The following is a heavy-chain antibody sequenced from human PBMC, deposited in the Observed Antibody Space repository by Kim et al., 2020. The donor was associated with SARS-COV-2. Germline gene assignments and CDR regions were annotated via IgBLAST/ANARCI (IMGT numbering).Heavy chain of an antibody. CDR3: ATYYGSGSYFWYFDL. J-gene: IGHJ2*01. Sequence: QKFQGRVTMTEDTSTDTAYMELSSLRSEDTAVYYCATYYGSGSYFWYFDLWGRGTLVTVSS. V-gene: IGHV1-24*01. D-gene: IGHD3-10*01.